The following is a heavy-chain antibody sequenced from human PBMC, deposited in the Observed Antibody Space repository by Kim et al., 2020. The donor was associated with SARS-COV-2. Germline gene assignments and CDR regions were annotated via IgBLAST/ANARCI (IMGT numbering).Heavy chain of an antibody. CDR2: ISDDGSNE. Sequence: GGALRLSCAASGFTISTYGMYWVRQAPGKGMELVSLISDDGSNEYYADSVKGRLTISRDNSKNTLYLQMNSLRTEATAVFYCAKALLRGVNDDYYGIDV. J-gene: IGHJ6*01. CDR3: AKALLRGVNDDYYGIDV. CDR1: GFTISTYG. V-gene: IGHV3-30*18. D-gene: IGHD3-10*01.